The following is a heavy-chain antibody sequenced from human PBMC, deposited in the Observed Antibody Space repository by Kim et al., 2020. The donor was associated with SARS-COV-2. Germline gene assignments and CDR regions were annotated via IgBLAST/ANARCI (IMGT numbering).Heavy chain of an antibody. J-gene: IGHJ5*02. CDR3: ASSGGVYGDFGWFDP. CDR2: IYYPGTP. V-gene: IGHV4-39*01. Sequence: GKGLGWIASIYYPGTPYYNPSLKSRVTISVDTSKNQFSLKMTSVTAADTAVYYCASSGGVYGDFGWFDPWGQGAQVTVSS. D-gene: IGHD4-17*01.